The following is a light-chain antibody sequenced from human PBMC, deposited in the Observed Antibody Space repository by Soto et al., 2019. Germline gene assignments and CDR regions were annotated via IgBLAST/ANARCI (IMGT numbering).Light chain of an antibody. V-gene: IGLV1-47*01. CDR2: RNN. J-gene: IGLJ3*02. Sequence: QSVLTQPPSVSGTPGQRVTISCSGSSSNIGSDYVYWFQQLPGTAPKVLIYRNNQRPSGVPERFSGSKSGTSASLAISGLRSEDEADYYCAAWDDSLSGRVFGGGTKVT. CDR1: SSNIGSDY. CDR3: AAWDDSLSGRV.